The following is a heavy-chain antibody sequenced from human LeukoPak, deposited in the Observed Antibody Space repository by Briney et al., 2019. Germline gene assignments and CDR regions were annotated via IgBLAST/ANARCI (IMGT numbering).Heavy chain of an antibody. CDR1: GGSISSGGYY. CDR3: ARAYNDGMDV. J-gene: IGHJ6*02. Sequence: TSETLSLTCTVSGGSISSGGYYWSWIRQHPGKGLEWIGYIYYSGSTYYNPSLKSRVTISVDTSKNQFSLKLSSVTAADTAVYYCARAYNDGMDVWGQGTTVTVSS. CDR2: IYYSGST. V-gene: IGHV4-31*03. D-gene: IGHD1-1*01.